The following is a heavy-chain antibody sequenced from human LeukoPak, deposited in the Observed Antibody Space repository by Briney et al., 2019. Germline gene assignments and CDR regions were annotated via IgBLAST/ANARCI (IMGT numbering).Heavy chain of an antibody. CDR1: GFTFSSYA. J-gene: IGHJ5*02. D-gene: IGHD6-13*01. CDR2: ISSNGGST. CDR3: ARAMSSSWRGYWFDP. Sequence: GGSLRLSCAASGFTFSSYAMHWVRQAPGKGLESVSAISSNGGSTYYANSVKGRFTISRDNSKNTLYLQMGSLRAEDMAVYYCARAMSSSWRGYWFDPWGQGTLVTVSS. V-gene: IGHV3-64*01.